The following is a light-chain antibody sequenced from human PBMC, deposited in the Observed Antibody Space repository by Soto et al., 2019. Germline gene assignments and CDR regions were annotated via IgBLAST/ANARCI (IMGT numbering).Light chain of an antibody. V-gene: IGLV2-14*01. CDR2: DVT. J-gene: IGLJ2*01. Sequence: QSALTQPASVSGSPGQSITISCTGTSSDVGGYNYVSWYQQHPGKAPKLMIYDVTNRPSGVSNRFSGSKSGNTASLTISGLQAEDEADYYCSSYNSSSTLVVFGGGTKLTVL. CDR1: SSDVGGYNY. CDR3: SSYNSSSTLVV.